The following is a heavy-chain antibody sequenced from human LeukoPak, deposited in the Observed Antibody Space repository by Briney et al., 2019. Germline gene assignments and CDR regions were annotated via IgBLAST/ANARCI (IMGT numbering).Heavy chain of an antibody. D-gene: IGHD3-10*01. CDR1: GYSFTSYW. V-gene: IGHV5-10-1*01. CDR3: ARDLGYYGSGSSRLDP. CDR2: IDPSDSYT. J-gene: IGHJ5*02. Sequence: GESLRISCKGSGYSFTSYWISWVHQMPGTGLEWMGRIDPSDSYTNYSPSFQGHVTISADKSISTAYLQWSSLKASDTAMYYCARDLGYYGSGSSRLDPWGQGTLVTVSS.